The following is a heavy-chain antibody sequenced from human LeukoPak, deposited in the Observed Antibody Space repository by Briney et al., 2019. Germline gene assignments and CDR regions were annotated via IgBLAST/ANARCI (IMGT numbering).Heavy chain of an antibody. J-gene: IGHJ4*02. V-gene: IGHV1-69*06. Sequence: ASVKVSCKASGGTFSSYAISWVRQAPGQGLEWMGGIIPIFGTANYAQKFQGRVTITADKSTSTAYMELSRLRSEDTAVYYCAREEGYSYAPFDYWGQGTLVTVSS. D-gene: IGHD5-18*01. CDR3: AREEGYSYAPFDY. CDR2: IIPIFGTA. CDR1: GGTFSSYA.